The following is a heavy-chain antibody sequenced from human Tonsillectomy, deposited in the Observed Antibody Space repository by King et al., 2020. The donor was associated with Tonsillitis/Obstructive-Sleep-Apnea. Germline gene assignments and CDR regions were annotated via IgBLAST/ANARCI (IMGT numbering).Heavy chain of an antibody. D-gene: IGHD6-25*01. CDR2: ISPDDSDT. CDR3: ARHEAEGYMDV. CDR1: GYSFSSYW. V-gene: IGHV5-51*01. Sequence: VQLVQSGAEAKKPGESLKLSCKGSGYSFSSYWIGWVRQMPGKGLEWMGIISPDDSDTRYSPSFQGQVTFSVDKSITTAYLQWTSLRASDTATYYCARHEAEGYMDVWGKGTTVTVS. J-gene: IGHJ6*03.